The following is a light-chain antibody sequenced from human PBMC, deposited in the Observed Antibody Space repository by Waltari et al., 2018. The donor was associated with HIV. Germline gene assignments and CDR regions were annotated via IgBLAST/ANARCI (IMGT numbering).Light chain of an antibody. J-gene: IGKJ1*01. Sequence: EVVLTQSPVTLSLSVGQRGVLSGRASQTVSNYLAWYQQKPGRAPRLLIYESSQRATGVPARFSGSGSGTDFTLTISRIEPEDFSIFYCHQRRNWPGTFGQGTRVDI. CDR3: HQRRNWPGT. V-gene: IGKV3-11*01. CDR1: QTVSNY. CDR2: ESS.